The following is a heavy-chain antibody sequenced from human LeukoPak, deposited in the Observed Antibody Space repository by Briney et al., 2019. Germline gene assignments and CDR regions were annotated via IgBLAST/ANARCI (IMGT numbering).Heavy chain of an antibody. D-gene: IGHD5-18*01. J-gene: IGHJ4*02. CDR2: IYYSGGT. CDR3: ARLYGTAMVFDY. V-gene: IGHV4-39*01. Sequence: PSETLSLTCTVSGGSFSSSSYYWGWIRQPPGKGLEWFGTIYYSGGTYYNPSLRSRVTISVDTSKNQFSLKLSSVTAADTAVYYCARLYGTAMVFDYWGQGTLVTVSS. CDR1: GGSFSSSSYY.